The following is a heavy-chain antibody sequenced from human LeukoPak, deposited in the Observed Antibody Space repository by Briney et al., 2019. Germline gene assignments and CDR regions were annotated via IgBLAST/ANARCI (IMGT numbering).Heavy chain of an antibody. CDR3: ARDGLSYDYGDSLYTLGYFDY. V-gene: IGHV1-2*04. CDR1: GYTFTGYY. D-gene: IGHD4-17*01. CDR2: INPNSGGT. J-gene: IGHJ4*02. Sequence: ASVKVSCKASGYTFTGYYMHWVRQAPGQGLEWMGWINPNSGGTNYAQKFQGWVTMTRDTSISTAYMELSRLRSDDTAVYYCARDGLSYDYGDSLYTLGYFDYWGQGTLVTVSS.